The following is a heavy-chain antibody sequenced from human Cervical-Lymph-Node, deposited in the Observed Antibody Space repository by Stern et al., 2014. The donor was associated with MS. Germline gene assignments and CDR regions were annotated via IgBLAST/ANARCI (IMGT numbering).Heavy chain of an antibody. D-gene: IGHD2-21*02. Sequence: QITLKESGPALVKPTQTLTLTCTFSGFSLSTSGMRVSWIRQPPGKALEWLARIDWDDDNFYSTSLKTRLTISKDTSKNQVVLTMTNMDPVDTATYYCARHPAYCGGDCSHGMDVWGQGTTVTVSS. V-gene: IGHV2-70*04. CDR3: ARHPAYCGGDCSHGMDV. CDR2: IDWDDDN. CDR1: GFSLSTSGMR. J-gene: IGHJ6*02.